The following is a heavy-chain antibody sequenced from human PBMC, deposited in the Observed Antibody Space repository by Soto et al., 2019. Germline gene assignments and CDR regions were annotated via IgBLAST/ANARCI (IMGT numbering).Heavy chain of an antibody. V-gene: IGHV4-30-4*01. Sequence: PSETLSLTCTVSGGSISSGDYYWSWIRQPPGKGLEWIGYIYYSGSTYYNPSLKSRVTISVDTSKNQFSLKLSSVTAADTAVYYCARRKVGATAWVAFDIWRQGTMVTVSS. D-gene: IGHD1-26*01. CDR1: GGSISSGDYY. CDR3: ARRKVGATAWVAFDI. CDR2: IYYSGST. J-gene: IGHJ3*02.